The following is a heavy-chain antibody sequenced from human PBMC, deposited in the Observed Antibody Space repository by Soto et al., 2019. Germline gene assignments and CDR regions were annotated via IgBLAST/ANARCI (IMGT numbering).Heavy chain of an antibody. Sequence: PSETLSLTGTVSGGSISSSRYYWGWISQPPGKGLERIGNVYYGGSTYYNPSLKSRVTISVETSKSQFSLKLSSVTAADTAVYYCAGGDYYHSSGYYFYYYTMDVWGQGTTVTVSS. CDR3: AGGDYYHSSGYYFYYYTMDV. CDR2: VYYGGST. J-gene: IGHJ6*02. V-gene: IGHV4-39*01. D-gene: IGHD3-22*01. CDR1: GGSISSSRYY.